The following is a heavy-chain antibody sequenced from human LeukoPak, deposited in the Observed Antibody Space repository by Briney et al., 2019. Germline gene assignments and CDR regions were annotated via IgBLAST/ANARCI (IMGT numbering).Heavy chain of an antibody. D-gene: IGHD3-22*01. CDR2: IKEDGSEK. Sequence: GGSLRLSCAASGFAFSNYWMTWVRQAPGKGLEWVANIKEDGSEKYYVDSVRGRFTISRDNAKNSLYLQMNSLRDEDTAVYYCARVSSGYYFRRGYYFDYWGQGTLVTVSS. CDR1: GFAFSNYW. V-gene: IGHV3-7*01. J-gene: IGHJ4*02. CDR3: ARVSSGYYFRRGYYFDY.